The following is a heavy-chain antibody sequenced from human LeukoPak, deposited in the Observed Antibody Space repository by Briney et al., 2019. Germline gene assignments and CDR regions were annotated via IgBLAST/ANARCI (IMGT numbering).Heavy chain of an antibody. CDR1: GGSISSDSYY. V-gene: IGHV4-30-4*08. CDR2: IYYSGST. J-gene: IGHJ6*03. D-gene: IGHD3-22*01. CDR3: ARDSSGSITNGYLYYYMDV. Sequence: AQTLSLTCTVSGGSISSDSYYWSWIRQPPGKGLEWIGYIYYSGSTYYNPSLKSRVTISVDTSKNQFSLKLTSVTAADTAVYYCARDSSGSITNGYLYYYMDVWGKGTTVTVSS.